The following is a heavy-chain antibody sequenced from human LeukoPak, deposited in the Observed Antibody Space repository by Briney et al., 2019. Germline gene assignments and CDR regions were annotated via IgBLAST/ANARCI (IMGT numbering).Heavy chain of an antibody. CDR1: GFTFSSYG. Sequence: QSGGSLRLSCAASGFTFSSYGMHWVRQAPGKGLEWVAFIRYDGSNKYYADSVKGRFTISRDNSKNTLYLQMNSLRAEDTAVYYCAKVSSSWPRGVFDPWGQGTLVTVSS. CDR2: IRYDGSNK. J-gene: IGHJ5*02. D-gene: IGHD6-13*01. V-gene: IGHV3-30*02. CDR3: AKVSSSWPRGVFDP.